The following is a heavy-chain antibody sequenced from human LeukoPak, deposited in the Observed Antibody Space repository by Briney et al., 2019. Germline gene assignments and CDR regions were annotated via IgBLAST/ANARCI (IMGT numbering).Heavy chain of an antibody. CDR1: GFTFDDYA. J-gene: IGHJ3*02. D-gene: IGHD3-10*01. Sequence: GGSLRLSCAASGFTFDDYAMSWVRQAPGKGLEWVSAISGSGGSTYYADSVKGRFTISRDNSKNTLYLQMNSLRAEDTAVYYCAKGCGVLGQEVTDAFDIWGQGTMVTVSS. CDR3: AKGCGVLGQEVTDAFDI. CDR2: ISGSGGST. V-gene: IGHV3-23*01.